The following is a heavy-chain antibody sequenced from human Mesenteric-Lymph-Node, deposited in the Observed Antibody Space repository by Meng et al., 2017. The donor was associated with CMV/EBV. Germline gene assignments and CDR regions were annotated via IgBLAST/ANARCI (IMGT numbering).Heavy chain of an antibody. CDR2: LSGSGTNT. CDR1: GFTFADYA. Sequence: GESLKISCAASGFTFADYAMSWVRQAPGKGLEWVSGLSGSGTNTYYTDSVKGRFTISRDNSKKTVYLHMSNLRAEDTAVYYCTKVGHYDFWSGYSYWFDPWGQGTLVTVSS. J-gene: IGHJ5*02. CDR3: TKVGHYDFWSGYSYWFDP. V-gene: IGHV3-23*01. D-gene: IGHD3-3*01.